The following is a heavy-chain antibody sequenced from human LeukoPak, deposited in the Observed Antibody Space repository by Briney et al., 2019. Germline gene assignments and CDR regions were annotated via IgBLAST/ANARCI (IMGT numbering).Heavy chain of an antibody. CDR2: MNPHSGTT. D-gene: IGHD3-22*01. J-gene: IGHJ3*02. Sequence: GASVKVSCKTSGCRFTSYDINWVRQTTGQGLEWMGWMNPHSGTTGYAQKFQGRLTLSRDTSISTTYLELSSLTSEDTATYYCARDYYDSSGYGIWGQGTMVTVSS. CDR1: GCRFTSYD. V-gene: IGHV1-8*01. CDR3: ARDYYDSSGYGI.